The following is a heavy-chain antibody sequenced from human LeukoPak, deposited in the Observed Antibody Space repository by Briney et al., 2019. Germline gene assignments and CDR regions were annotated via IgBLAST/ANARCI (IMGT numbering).Heavy chain of an antibody. CDR2: IYSGGSA. CDR3: ARTRDFRFEY. Sequence: GGSLRLSCAPSGLTVSSNHMSWVRHAPGKGLKWVSIIYSGGSAYYADSVKGRFTISRDNAKNTLYLQMNSLRAEDTAVYYCARTRDFRFEYWGPGTLATVSP. J-gene: IGHJ4*02. CDR1: GLTVSSNH. V-gene: IGHV3-53*01. D-gene: IGHD2-21*02.